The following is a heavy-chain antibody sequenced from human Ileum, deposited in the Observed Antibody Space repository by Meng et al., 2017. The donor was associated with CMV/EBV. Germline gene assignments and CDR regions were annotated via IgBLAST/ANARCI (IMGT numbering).Heavy chain of an antibody. V-gene: IGHV3-9*01. J-gene: IGHJ4*02. D-gene: IGHD3-10*01. Sequence: GGSLRPSCAASGFTFDDYAMHWVRQVPGKGLEWVSGISWNSGSIGYADSVKGRFTISRDNAKSSLHLQMNSLRAEDTALYYRASPVRSSGFDYWGQGTLVTVSS. CDR3: ASPVRSSGFDY. CDR2: ISWNSGSI. CDR1: GFTFDDYA.